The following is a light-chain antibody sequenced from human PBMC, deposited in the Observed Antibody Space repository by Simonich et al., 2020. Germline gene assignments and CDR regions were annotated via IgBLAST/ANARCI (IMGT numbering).Light chain of an antibody. CDR2: VGTGGSVG. J-gene: IGLJ2*01. V-gene: IGLV9-49*01. Sequence: QPVLTQPPSASASLGASVTLTCTLLRGYSNYKVDWYQQRPGKGPRFVMRVGTGGSVGSKGDGIPDRFSVLGSGLNRYLTIKNIQEEDESDYHCGADHGSGSNFVVFGGGTKLTVL. CDR1: RGYSNYK. CDR3: GADHGSGSNFVV.